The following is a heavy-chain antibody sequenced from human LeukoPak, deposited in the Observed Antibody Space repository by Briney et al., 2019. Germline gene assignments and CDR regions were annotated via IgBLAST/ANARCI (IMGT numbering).Heavy chain of an antibody. J-gene: IGHJ4*02. Sequence: SVKVSCKASGGTFSSYAISWVRQAPGQGLEWMGGIIPIVGTTNYAQMFQGRVTITADESTSTAYMELSSLRSEDTAVYYCVRTPPNWGFDYWGQGTLVTVSS. CDR3: VRTPPNWGFDY. V-gene: IGHV1-69*13. D-gene: IGHD7-27*01. CDR2: IIPIVGTT. CDR1: GGTFSSYA.